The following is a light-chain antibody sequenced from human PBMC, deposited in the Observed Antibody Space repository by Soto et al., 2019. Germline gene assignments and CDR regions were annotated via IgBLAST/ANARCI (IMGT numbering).Light chain of an antibody. CDR3: AVWDDSLSGWV. V-gene: IGLV1-47*01. Sequence: QSVLTQPPSTSGTPGQRLTISCSGSSSNIGSNYVYWYQQLPGTAPKLLIYRNDQRPSGVPARYSGSKSDTSASLAISGLRSGDEAEYYCAVWDDSLSGWVFGGGNKLTVL. CDR2: RND. CDR1: SSNIGSNY. J-gene: IGLJ3*02.